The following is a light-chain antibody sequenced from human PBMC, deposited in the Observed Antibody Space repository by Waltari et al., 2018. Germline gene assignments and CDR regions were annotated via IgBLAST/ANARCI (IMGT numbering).Light chain of an antibody. CDR3: CSYAGSYIWV. Sequence: QSALTQPRPVSGSPGQSVTISCPGTTSDVGGYNYVSWYQQHPGKAPKPMIYDVSKRPSGVPDRFSGSKSGNTASLTISGLQAEDEADYYCCSYAGSYIWVFGGGTKLTVL. V-gene: IGLV2-11*01. CDR2: DVS. CDR1: TSDVGGYNY. J-gene: IGLJ3*02.